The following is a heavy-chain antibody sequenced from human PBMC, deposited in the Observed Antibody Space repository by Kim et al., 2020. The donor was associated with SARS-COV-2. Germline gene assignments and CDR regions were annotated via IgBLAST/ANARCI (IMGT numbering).Heavy chain of an antibody. Sequence: GGSLRLSCAASGFTFSSYAMHWVRQAPGKGLEWVAVISYDGSNKYYADSVKGRFTISRDNSKNTLYLQMNSLRAEDTAVYYCARDRGAFDIWGQGTNGHRLF. D-gene: IGHD3-10*01. J-gene: IGHJ3*02. CDR3: ARDRGAFDI. CDR2: ISYDGSNK. CDR1: GFTFSSYA. V-gene: IGHV3-30-3*01.